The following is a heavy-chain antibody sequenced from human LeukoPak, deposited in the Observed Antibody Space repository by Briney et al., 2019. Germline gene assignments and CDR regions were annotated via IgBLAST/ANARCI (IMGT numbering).Heavy chain of an antibody. V-gene: IGHV1-8*01. Sequence: ASVKVSCKASGYTFTSYDMNWVRQATGQGLEWMGWMNPNSGNTGYAQKFQGRVTMTRNTSISTAYMELSSLRSEDTAVYYCAARGGSGSYGYYYYMDVWGKGTTVTVSS. CDR3: AARGGSGSYGYYYYMDV. CDR2: MNPNSGNT. J-gene: IGHJ6*03. D-gene: IGHD3-10*01. CDR1: GYTFTSYD.